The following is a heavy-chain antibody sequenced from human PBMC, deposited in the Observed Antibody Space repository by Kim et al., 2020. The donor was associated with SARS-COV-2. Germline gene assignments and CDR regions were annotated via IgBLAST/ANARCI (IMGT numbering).Heavy chain of an antibody. D-gene: IGHD3-10*01. V-gene: IGHV3-74*01. CDR1: GFSLSTYW. Sequence: GGSLRLSCASSGFSLSTYWMHWVRQAPGKGLMWVSHINRDGSRADYADSVRGRFTVSRDNAKNTLYLQMDSLRAEDTAVYYCARDRGKQDDYWGQGTQGT. CDR2: INRDGSRA. J-gene: IGHJ4*02. CDR3: ARDRGKQDDY.